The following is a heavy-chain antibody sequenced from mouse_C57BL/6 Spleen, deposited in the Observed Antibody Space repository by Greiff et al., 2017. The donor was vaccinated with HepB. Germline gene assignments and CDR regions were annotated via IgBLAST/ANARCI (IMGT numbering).Heavy chain of an antibody. Sequence: VKLQESGPELVKPGASVKISCKASGYAFSSSWMNWVKQRPGKGLEWIGRIYPGDGDTNYNGKFKGKATLTADKSSSTAYMQLSSLTSEDSAVYFCAREIAYWGQGTLVTVSA. CDR3: AREIAY. V-gene: IGHV1-82*01. CDR2: IYPGDGDT. J-gene: IGHJ3*01. CDR1: GYAFSSSW.